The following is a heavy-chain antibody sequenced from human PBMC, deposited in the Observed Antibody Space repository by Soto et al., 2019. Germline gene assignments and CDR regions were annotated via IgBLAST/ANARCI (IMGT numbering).Heavy chain of an antibody. Sequence: GGSLRLSCAVSGFTFSSHAMHWVRQAPGKGLEWVALISSDGSNKYYADSVKGRFTTSRDNSKNTMYLQMNSLRVEDTAVYYCARDKYRLLLGNFDYWGQGTLVTVSS. CDR3: ARDKYRLLLGNFDY. D-gene: IGHD2-2*01. V-gene: IGHV3-30-3*01. J-gene: IGHJ4*02. CDR2: ISSDGSNK. CDR1: GFTFSSHA.